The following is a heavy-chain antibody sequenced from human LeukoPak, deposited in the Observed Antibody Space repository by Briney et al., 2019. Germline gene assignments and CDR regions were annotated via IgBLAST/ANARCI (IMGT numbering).Heavy chain of an antibody. Sequence: ASVKVSRKASGYTFTSYDINWVRQATGQGLEWMGWMNPNSGNTGYAQKLQGRVTMTTDTSTSTAYMELRSLRSDDTAVYYCARDRYNYFDYWGQGTLVTVSS. CDR3: ARDRYNYFDY. J-gene: IGHJ4*02. CDR2: MNPNSGNT. D-gene: IGHD2-2*02. V-gene: IGHV1-8*02. CDR1: GYTFTSYD.